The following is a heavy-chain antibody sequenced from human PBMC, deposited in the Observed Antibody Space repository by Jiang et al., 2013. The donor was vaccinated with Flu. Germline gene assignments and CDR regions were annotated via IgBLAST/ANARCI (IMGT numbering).Heavy chain of an antibody. J-gene: IGHJ4*02. V-gene: IGHV4-31*03. CDR2: IYYGGNT. CDR1: GGSITSGGYY. D-gene: IGHD3-16*01. Sequence: TWPGLVKPSQTLSLTCTVSGGSITSGGYYWSWIRQHPAQGLEWIGYIYYGGNTYYNPSLKSRVTISVDTSKNQFSLKLSSVTAADTAVYYCARVPVIQDDYVWGSSTPGRMTMIVGFDSWGQGTLVTVSS. CDR3: ARVPVIQDDYVWGSSTPGRMTMIVGFDS.